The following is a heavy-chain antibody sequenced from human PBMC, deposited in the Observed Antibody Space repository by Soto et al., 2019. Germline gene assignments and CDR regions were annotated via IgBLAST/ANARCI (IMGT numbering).Heavy chain of an antibody. V-gene: IGHV4-61*01. CDR3: ARAGLGDGSDY. CDR1: GGSVSSGSYY. CDR2: IYYSGST. Sequence: QVQLQESGPGLVKPSETLSLTCTVSGGSVSSGSYYWSWIRQPPGKGLEWIGYIYYSGSTKYNPPLKCRVTISVDTSKNQFSLKLSSVTAADTAVYYCARAGLGDGSDYWGQGTLVTVSS. D-gene: IGHD1-26*01. J-gene: IGHJ4*02.